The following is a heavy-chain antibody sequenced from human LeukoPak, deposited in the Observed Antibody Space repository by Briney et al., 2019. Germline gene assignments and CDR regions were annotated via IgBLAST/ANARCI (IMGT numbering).Heavy chain of an antibody. V-gene: IGHV3-15*01. J-gene: IGHJ4*02. CDR1: GFTFSNTW. CDR2: IKSKTDGGTT. CDR3: ANHGPHDFWSGYPNTLFDY. Sequence: GGSLRLSCAASGFTFSNTWMTWVRQAPGKGLEWVGRIKSKTDGGTTDYAAPVKGRLIISRDDSKNTLYLQMNSLKAEDTAVYYCANHGPHDFWSGYPNTLFDYWGQGTLVTVSS. D-gene: IGHD3-3*01.